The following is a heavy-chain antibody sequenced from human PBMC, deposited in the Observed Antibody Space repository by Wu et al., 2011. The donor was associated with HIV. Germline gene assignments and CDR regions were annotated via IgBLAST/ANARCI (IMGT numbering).Heavy chain of an antibody. CDR1: GATFSSYA. D-gene: IGHD2-15*01. CDR3: ARSGEAAEYYYYYMNV. V-gene: IGHV1-69*14. Sequence: QVQLVQSGAEVKKPGSSVKVSCKASGATFSSYAISWVRQAPGQGLEWMGGIIPNSGTTNYARKFQGRVTVSADRSTTTVHMELRSLRSEDTAVYYCARSGEAAEYYYYYMNVWGTGTTVTVSS. J-gene: IGHJ6*03. CDR2: IIPNSGTT.